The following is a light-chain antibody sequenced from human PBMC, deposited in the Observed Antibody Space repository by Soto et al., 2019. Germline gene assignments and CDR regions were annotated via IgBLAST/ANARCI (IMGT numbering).Light chain of an antibody. CDR3: QQYYSPPPT. V-gene: IGKV4-1*01. CDR2: WAS. J-gene: IGKJ1*01. CDR1: QSVLYSSDNKNY. Sequence: DIVMTQSPDSLAVSLGARVTINCKSSQSVLYSSDNKNYLSWYQQRPGQPPKLLFYWASTRESGVPDRFSGSGSGTHFTLTITSLQAEDVAVYYCQQYYSPPPTLGQGTKVDIK.